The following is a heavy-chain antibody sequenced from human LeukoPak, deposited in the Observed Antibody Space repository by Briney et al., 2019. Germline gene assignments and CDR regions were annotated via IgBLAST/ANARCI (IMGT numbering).Heavy chain of an antibody. Sequence: SVKVSCKASGGTFSSYAISWVRQAPGQGLEWMGGVIPIFGTANYAQKFQGRVTITRDTSASTAYVELSSLTSEDTAVYYCAREHKYSSSWYPAYWGQGTLVTVSS. J-gene: IGHJ4*02. V-gene: IGHV1-69*05. CDR3: AREHKYSSSWYPAY. CDR1: GGTFSSYA. D-gene: IGHD6-13*01. CDR2: VIPIFGTA.